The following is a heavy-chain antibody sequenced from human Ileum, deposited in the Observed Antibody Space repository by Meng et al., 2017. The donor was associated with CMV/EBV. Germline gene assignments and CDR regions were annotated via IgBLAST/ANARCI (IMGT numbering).Heavy chain of an antibody. CDR3: ARGQESSDWYASWFDP. J-gene: IGHJ5*02. V-gene: IGHV1-2*02. Sequence: SGYACSGYYLHGVRQARGQGGEWMGWSGRNSGGTKGAQKFQGRVTLARDTSISTAYMELSGLRSGDTDVYDCARGQESSDWYASWFDPGGQGTLVTVSS. CDR1: GYACSGYY. D-gene: IGHD6-13*01. CDR2: SGRNSGGT.